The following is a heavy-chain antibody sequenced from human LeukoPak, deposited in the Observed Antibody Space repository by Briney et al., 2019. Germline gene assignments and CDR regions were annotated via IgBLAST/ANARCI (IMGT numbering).Heavy chain of an antibody. V-gene: IGHV4-59*01. Sequence: SETLSLTCAVYGGSFSGYYWSWIRQPPGKGLEWIGYIYYSGSTNYNPSLKSRVTISVDTSKNQFSLKLSSVTAADTAVYYCARERAGYYDSSGYSDAFDIWGQGTMVTVSS. J-gene: IGHJ3*02. CDR1: GGSFSGYY. CDR3: ARERAGYYDSSGYSDAFDI. CDR2: IYYSGST. D-gene: IGHD3-22*01.